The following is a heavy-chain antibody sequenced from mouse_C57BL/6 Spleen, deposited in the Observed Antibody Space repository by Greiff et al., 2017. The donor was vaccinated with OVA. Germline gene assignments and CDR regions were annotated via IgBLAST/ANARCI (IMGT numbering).Heavy chain of an antibody. D-gene: IGHD2-2*01. CDR3: VRQYYGYDGPFAY. CDR1: GFSFNTYA. CDR2: IRSKSNNYAT. J-gene: IGHJ3*01. Sequence: EVQRVESGGGLVQPTGSLKLSCAASGFSFNTYAMNWVRQAPGKGLEWVARIRSKSNNYATYYADSVKDRFTISRDDSESMLYLQMNNLKTEDTAVYYCVRQYYGYDGPFAYWGQGTLVTVSA. V-gene: IGHV10-1*01.